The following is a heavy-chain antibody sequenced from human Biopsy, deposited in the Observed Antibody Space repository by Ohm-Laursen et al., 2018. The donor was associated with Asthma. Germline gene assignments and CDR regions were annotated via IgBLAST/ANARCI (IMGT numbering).Heavy chain of an antibody. J-gene: IGHJ4*02. CDR1: GFSFGSFG. Sequence: SLRLSCTASGFSFGSFGMHWVRQVPGKGPEWVALISFDGRYEYYADSVKGRFTISRDNPMKRLYLQMSSLTAEDTAVYYCASRGGDFWSGYYMDYWGQGTLVAVSS. D-gene: IGHD3-3*01. CDR3: ASRGGDFWSGYYMDY. V-gene: IGHV3-30*03. CDR2: ISFDGRYE.